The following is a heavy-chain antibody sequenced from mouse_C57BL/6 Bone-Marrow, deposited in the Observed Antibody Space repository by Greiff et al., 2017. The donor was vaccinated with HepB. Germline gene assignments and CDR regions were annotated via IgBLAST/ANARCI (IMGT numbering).Heavy chain of an antibody. CDR3: ARPPNGSSRGYWYVDD. CDR2: INPNNGGT. D-gene: IGHD1-3*01. CDR1: GYTFTDYY. V-gene: IGHV1-26*01. Sequence: VQLQQSGPELVKPGASVKISCKASGYTFTDYYMNWVKQSHGKSLEWIGDINPNNGGTSYNQKFKGKATLTVDKSSSTAYMELRSLTSEDSAVYYWARPPNGSSRGYWYVDDWGKGTTVTVSS. J-gene: IGHJ1*03.